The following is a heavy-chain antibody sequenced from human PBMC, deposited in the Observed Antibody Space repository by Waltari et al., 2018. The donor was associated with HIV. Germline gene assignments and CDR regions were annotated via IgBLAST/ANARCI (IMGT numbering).Heavy chain of an antibody. CDR3: ATCNIGSGWYLKSPIRI. V-gene: IGHV3-23*01. J-gene: IGHJ4*02. CDR1: ELNFATSG. CDR2: ITSSGART. D-gene: IGHD6-19*01. Sequence: VQMLESGGDLVQPGGSLRLSCAVSELNFATSGLGWVRQAPGKGLEWISAITSSGARTYYADSVKGRFIISRDNSKKTVTLQLKNLRLGDTAMYYCATCNIGSGWYLKSPIRIWGQGTLVTVS.